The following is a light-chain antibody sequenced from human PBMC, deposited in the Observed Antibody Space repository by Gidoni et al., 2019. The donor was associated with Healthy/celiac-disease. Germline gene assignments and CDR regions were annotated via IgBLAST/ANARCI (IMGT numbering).Light chain of an antibody. J-gene: IGLJ2*01. Sequence: SYELTQPPSVSVSPGQTASITCPGDKLGDKYACWYQQKPGQSPVLVIYQDSKRPSGIPERFSGSNSGNTATLTISGTQAMDEADYYCQAWDSSTAIVGGGTKLTGL. CDR3: QAWDSSTAI. V-gene: IGLV3-1*01. CDR1: KLGDKY. CDR2: QDS.